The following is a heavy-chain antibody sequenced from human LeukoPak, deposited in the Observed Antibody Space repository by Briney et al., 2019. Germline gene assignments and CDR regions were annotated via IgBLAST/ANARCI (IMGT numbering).Heavy chain of an antibody. D-gene: IGHD3-22*01. Sequence: PGGSLRLSCAASGFTFSYYWMHWVRQAPGKGPVWVSRINGGGSGITYADSVKGRFTISRDNAKNTLYLQMNSLRVDDTAVYYCANAALYYYDSSGYSHYWGQGTLVTVSS. CDR2: INGGGSGI. CDR1: GFTFSYYW. V-gene: IGHV3-74*01. CDR3: ANAALYYYDSSGYSHY. J-gene: IGHJ4*02.